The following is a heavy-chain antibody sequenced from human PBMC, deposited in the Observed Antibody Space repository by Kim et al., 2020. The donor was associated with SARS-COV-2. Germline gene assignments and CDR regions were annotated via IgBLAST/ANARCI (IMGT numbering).Heavy chain of an antibody. V-gene: IGHV5-10-1*01. D-gene: IGHD3-10*01. CDR1: GYSFTSYW. CDR3: ARHEGGGELPKPFDY. J-gene: IGHJ4*02. Sequence: GESLKISCKGSGYSFTSYWISWVRQMPGKGLEWMGRIYPSDSYTNYSPSFQGHVTISADKSISTAYLQWSSLKASDTAMYYCARHEGGGELPKPFDYWGQGTLVTVSS. CDR2: IYPSDSYT.